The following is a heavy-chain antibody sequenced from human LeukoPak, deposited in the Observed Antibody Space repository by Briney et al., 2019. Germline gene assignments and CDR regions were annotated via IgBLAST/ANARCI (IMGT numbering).Heavy chain of an antibody. CDR2: IYFSGSP. Sequence: SETLSLTCTVSGGSISSYYWRWLGQAPGEGMEWIAYIYFSGSPNYNPSLKSRVTISVDTSKHQFSLKLSSVTAADTAVYYCARVKVIDAFDIWGQGTMVTVSS. CDR1: GGSISSYY. D-gene: IGHD3-22*01. V-gene: IGHV4-59*01. J-gene: IGHJ3*02. CDR3: ARVKVIDAFDI.